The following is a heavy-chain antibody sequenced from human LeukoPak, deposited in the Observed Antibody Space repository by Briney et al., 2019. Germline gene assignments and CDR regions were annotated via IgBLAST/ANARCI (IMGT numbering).Heavy chain of an antibody. CDR3: ASRLYSSSREYYFDY. J-gene: IGHJ4*02. Sequence: SETLSLTCAVYGGSFSGYYWSWIRQPPGKGLEWIGEINHSGSTNYNPSLKSRVTISVDTSKNQFSLKLSSVTAADTAVYYCASRLYSSSREYYFDYWGQGTLVTASS. CDR1: GGSFSGYY. D-gene: IGHD6-6*01. CDR2: INHSGST. V-gene: IGHV4-34*01.